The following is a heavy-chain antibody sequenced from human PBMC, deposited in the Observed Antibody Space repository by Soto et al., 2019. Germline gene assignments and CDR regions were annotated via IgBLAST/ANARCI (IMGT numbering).Heavy chain of an antibody. CDR3: ARGKSRYSGMDV. V-gene: IGHV3-66*01. CDR1: EFIVNTNY. Sequence: EVQLVESGGGLVQPGGSLRLSCAASEFIVNTNYMTWVRQAPGKGLEWVSVVYSGGTTFYADSVKGRFTISRDNSENSLYLQMNSLRAEDTAVYYCARGKSRYSGMDVWGQGTTVTVSS. J-gene: IGHJ6*02. CDR2: VYSGGTT. D-gene: IGHD1-1*01.